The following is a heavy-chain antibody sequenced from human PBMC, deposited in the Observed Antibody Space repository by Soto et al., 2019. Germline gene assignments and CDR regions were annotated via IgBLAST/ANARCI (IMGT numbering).Heavy chain of an antibody. CDR1: GYSFTSYW. V-gene: IGHV5-51*01. CDR2: IYPGDSDT. D-gene: IGHD3-10*01. J-gene: IGHJ4*02. Sequence: PGESLKISCKGSGYSFTSYWSGWVRQMPGKGLEWMGIIYPGDSDTRYSPSFQGQVTISADKSISTAYLQWSSLKASDTAMYYCARGNYYGSGSYYLVDYWGQGTLVTVSS. CDR3: ARGNYYGSGSYYLVDY.